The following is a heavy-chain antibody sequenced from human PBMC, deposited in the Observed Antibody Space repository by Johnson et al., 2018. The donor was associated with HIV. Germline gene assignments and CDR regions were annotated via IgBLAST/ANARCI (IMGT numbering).Heavy chain of an antibody. Sequence: QLVESGGGLEQPGRSLRLSCAASGFTFEDYAMHWVRQVPGKGLEWVSGIYSGGSTYNADSVKGRFTISRDNAKNSLYLQMNSLRAEDTALYYCAKDTTQVLDTSSSLGAFDIWGQGTMVTVSS. CDR3: AKDTTQVLDTSSSLGAFDI. D-gene: IGHD6-13*01. V-gene: IGHV3-9*01. CDR1: GFTFEDYA. J-gene: IGHJ3*02. CDR2: IYSGGST.